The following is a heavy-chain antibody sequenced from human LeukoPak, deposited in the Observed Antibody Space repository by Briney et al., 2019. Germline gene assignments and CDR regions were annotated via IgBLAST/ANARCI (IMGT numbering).Heavy chain of an antibody. CDR1: GGSISSYY. CDR2: IYTSGSS. D-gene: IGHD3-22*01. V-gene: IGHV4-4*07. Sequence: SETLSLTCTVSGGSISSYYWSWIRQPAGEGLEWIGRIYTSGSSYYNPSLKSRVTISVDTSKNQFSLKLSSVTAADTAVYYCARRGSGYYYVLEAFDIWGQGTMVTVSS. CDR3: ARRGSGYYYVLEAFDI. J-gene: IGHJ3*02.